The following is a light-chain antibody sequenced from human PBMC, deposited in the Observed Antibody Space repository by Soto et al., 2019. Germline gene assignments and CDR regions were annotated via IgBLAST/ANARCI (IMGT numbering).Light chain of an antibody. Sequence: FVLTQSPATLSLSPGERATLSCSASQSVSRYLAWYQQKPGQAPRLLIYDASNRATGIPARFSGSGSGTDFTLTISSLEPEDFAVYYCQQRSNWPRTFGQGTKLEIK. J-gene: IGKJ2*02. CDR3: QQRSNWPRT. CDR2: DAS. V-gene: IGKV3-11*01. CDR1: QSVSRY.